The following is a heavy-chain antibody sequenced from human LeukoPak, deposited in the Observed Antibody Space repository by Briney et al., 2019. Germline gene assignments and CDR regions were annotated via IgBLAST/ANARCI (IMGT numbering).Heavy chain of an antibody. CDR1: GGSISSSSYY. D-gene: IGHD6-13*01. CDR2: IYYSGST. J-gene: IGHJ6*03. V-gene: IGHV4-39*01. Sequence: NSSETLSLTCTVSGGSISSSSYYWGWIRQPPGKGLEWIGSIYYSGSTYYHPSLKSRVTISVDTSKNQFSLKLSSVTAADTAVYYCARSGYSSSWYYYYYYMDVWGKGTTVTISS. CDR3: ARSGYSSSWYYYYYYMDV.